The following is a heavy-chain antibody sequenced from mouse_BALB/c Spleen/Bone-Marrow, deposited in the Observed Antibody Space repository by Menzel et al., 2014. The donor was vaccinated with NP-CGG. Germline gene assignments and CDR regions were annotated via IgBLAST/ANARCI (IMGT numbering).Heavy chain of an antibody. V-gene: IGHV4-1*02. CDR1: GFDFSRYW. CDR2: VNPDSSTI. J-gene: IGHJ2*01. CDR3: ARLGYYGYFDY. Sequence: EVMLVESGGGLVQPGGSLKLSCAASGFDFSRYWISWVRQAPGKGLEWIGEVNPDSSTINYTPSLKDKFIISRDNAKNTLYLQMSKVRSEDTALYYCARLGYYGYFDYWGQGTTLTVSS. D-gene: IGHD2-3*01.